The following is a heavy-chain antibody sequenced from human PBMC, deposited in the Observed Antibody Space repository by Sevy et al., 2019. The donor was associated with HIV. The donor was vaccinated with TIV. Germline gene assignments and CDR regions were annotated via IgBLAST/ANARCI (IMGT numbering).Heavy chain of an antibody. CDR2: INLRESNLHGIT. Sequence: SETLSLTCAVYGETFSGYHWSWIRRSPGKGLEWIGEINLRESNLHGITNSNPSLRSRVTISVDASKNQFSLKLTSVTAADTAVYNCARGYDSLSGRVFRYWGQGTLVTVSS. D-gene: IGHD3-3*01. J-gene: IGHJ4*02. V-gene: IGHV4-34*01. CDR3: ARGYDSLSGRVFRY. CDR1: GETFSGYH.